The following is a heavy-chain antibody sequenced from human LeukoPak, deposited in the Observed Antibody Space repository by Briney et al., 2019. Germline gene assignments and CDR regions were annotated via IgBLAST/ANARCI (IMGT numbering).Heavy chain of an antibody. D-gene: IGHD4-17*01. CDR2: FDPEDGET. Sequence: ASVKVSFKVSGYTLPELSMHWVRQAPGKGLEWMGGFDPEDGETIYAQKFQGRVTMTEDTSTDTAYMELSSLRSEDTAVYYCASRSVVDGDYVPFDYWGQGTLVTVSS. V-gene: IGHV1-24*01. J-gene: IGHJ4*02. CDR3: ASRSVVDGDYVPFDY. CDR1: GYTLPELS.